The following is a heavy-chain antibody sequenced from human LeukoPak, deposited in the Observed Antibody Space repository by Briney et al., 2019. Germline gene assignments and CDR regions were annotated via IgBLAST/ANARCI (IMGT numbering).Heavy chain of an antibody. CDR2: IYPGDSDT. CDR1: VNSFTSRW. CDR3: ARALWFGDLRLDY. Sequence: GESLKISCQGSVNSFTSRWIGWVRQMPGKGLEWMGIIYPGDSDTRYSSSFQGQVTMSVDTSISVAYLQWSSLKASDTAMYYCARALWFGDLRLDYWGQGTLVTVSS. D-gene: IGHD3-10*01. V-gene: IGHV5-51*01. J-gene: IGHJ4*02.